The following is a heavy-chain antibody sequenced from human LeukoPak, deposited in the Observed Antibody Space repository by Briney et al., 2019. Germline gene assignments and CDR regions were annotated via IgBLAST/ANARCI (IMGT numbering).Heavy chain of an antibody. CDR1: GFTFSSYA. D-gene: IGHD3-22*01. CDR2: ISGSGGST. Sequence: PGGSLRLSCAASGFTFSSYAMSWVRQAPGKGLEWVSGISGSGGSTYYADSVKGRFTISRDNSKNTLYLQMNSLRAEDTAVYYCAKDSSYYDSNGYLYYFDYWGQGTLVTVSS. V-gene: IGHV3-23*01. CDR3: AKDSSYYDSNGYLYYFDY. J-gene: IGHJ4*02.